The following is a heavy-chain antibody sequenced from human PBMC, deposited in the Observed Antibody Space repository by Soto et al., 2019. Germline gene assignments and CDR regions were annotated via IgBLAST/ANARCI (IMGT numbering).Heavy chain of an antibody. D-gene: IGHD6-19*01. V-gene: IGHV2-5*02. CDR3: AHRDSVPGYFDY. CDR2: IYWDDDK. J-gene: IGHJ4*02. Sequence: QITLKESGPTLVKPTQTLTLTCTFSGFSLSTSGVGVGWIRQPPGKALEWLALIYWDDDKRYSPSLKSRLTITKDTSKNQVVLTTTNMDPVDTATYYWAHRDSVPGYFDYWGQGTLVTVSS. CDR1: GFSLSTSGVG.